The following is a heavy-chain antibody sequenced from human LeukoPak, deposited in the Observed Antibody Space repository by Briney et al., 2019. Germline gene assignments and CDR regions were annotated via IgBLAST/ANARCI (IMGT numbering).Heavy chain of an antibody. J-gene: IGHJ4*02. D-gene: IGHD3-22*01. V-gene: IGHV3-53*01. CDR1: GFTVSSNY. CDR2: IYSGGST. Sequence: GGSLRLSCAASGFTVSSNYMSWVRQAPGKGLEWVSVIYSGGSTYYADSVKGRFTISRDNSKNTLYLQMNSLRAEDTAVYYCAKGVGYYYYDSSGSPFWGQGTLVTVSS. CDR3: AKGVGYYYYDSSGSPF.